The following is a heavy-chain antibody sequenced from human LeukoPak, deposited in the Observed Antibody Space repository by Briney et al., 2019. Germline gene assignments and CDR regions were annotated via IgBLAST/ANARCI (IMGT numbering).Heavy chain of an antibody. D-gene: IGHD3-10*01. J-gene: IGHJ4*02. CDR3: ARVSRTTIGRGIITFDY. V-gene: IGHV1-69*13. CDR2: IIPVFGTA. Sequence: SVKVSCKASGGFFSSYVISWVRQAPGQGLEWMGEIIPVFGTANYAQKFQDRVTITADESTSTAYMELNSVRSEDTAVYYCARVSRTTIGRGIITFDYWGQGTLVTVSS. CDR1: GGFFSSYV.